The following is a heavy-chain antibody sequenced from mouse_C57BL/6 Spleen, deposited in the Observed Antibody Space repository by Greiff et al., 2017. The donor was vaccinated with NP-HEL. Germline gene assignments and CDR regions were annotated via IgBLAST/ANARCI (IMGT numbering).Heavy chain of an antibody. J-gene: IGHJ3*01. V-gene: IGHV1-64*01. CDR2: IHPNSGST. D-gene: IGHD4-1*01. CDR3: AREWGFPNAY. CDR1: GYTFTSYW. Sequence: QVQLKQPGAELVKPGASVKLSCKASGYTFTSYWMHWVKQRPGQGLEWIGMIHPNSGSTNYNEKFKSKATLTVDKSSSTAYMQLSSLTSEDSAVYYCAREWGFPNAYWGQGTLVTVSA.